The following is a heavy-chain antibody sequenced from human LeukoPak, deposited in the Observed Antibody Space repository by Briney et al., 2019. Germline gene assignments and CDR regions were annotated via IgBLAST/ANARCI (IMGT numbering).Heavy chain of an antibody. Sequence: ASVKVSCKASGYTFTNYYIHWVRQAPGQGLEWMGVINPSGGSTTYAQNFQGRVTMTRDTSTSTVYMELSSLRSEDTAVYYCARVGSSGYYFTFFDYWGQGTLVIVSS. CDR2: INPSGGST. CDR3: ARVGSSGYYFTFFDY. CDR1: GYTFTNYY. D-gene: IGHD3-22*01. V-gene: IGHV1-46*01. J-gene: IGHJ4*02.